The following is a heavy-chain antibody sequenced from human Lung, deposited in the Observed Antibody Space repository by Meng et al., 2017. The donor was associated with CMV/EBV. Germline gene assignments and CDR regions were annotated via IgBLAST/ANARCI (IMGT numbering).Heavy chain of an antibody. V-gene: IGHV3-7*01. CDR1: GFTFTNYW. J-gene: IGHJ4*02. CDR2: INEAGSVK. CDR3: AREYWGPDY. D-gene: IGHD7-27*01. Sequence: RGSLRLSCAASGFTFTNYWMTWVRQAPGKGLEWVGNINEAGSVKHYVDSVKGRFTMSRDNAKNSVYLQMNALRADDTAVYFCAREYWGPDYWGQGTLVTVSS.